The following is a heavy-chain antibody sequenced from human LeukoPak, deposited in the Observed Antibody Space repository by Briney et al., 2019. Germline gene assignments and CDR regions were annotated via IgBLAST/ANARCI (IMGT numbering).Heavy chain of an antibody. CDR3: ARISYYDFWSGYYYYYMDV. CDR2: IYYSGST. V-gene: IGHV4-39*01. D-gene: IGHD3-3*01. J-gene: IGHJ6*03. CDR1: GDSISSSSYY. Sequence: SETLSLTCTVSGDSISSSSYYWGWIRQPPGKGLEWIGSIYYSGSTYYNPSLKSRVTISVDTSKNQFSLKLSSVTAADTAVYYCARISYYDFWSGYYYYYMDVWGKGTTVTVSS.